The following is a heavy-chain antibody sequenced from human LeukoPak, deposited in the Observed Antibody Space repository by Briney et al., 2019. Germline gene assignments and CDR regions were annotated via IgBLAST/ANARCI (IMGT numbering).Heavy chain of an antibody. CDR1: GYTFTSYD. V-gene: IGHV1-8*01. CDR2: MNPNSGNT. Sequence: ASVKVSCKASGYTFTSYDINWVRQATGQGLEWMGWMNPNSGNTGYAQKFQGRVTMTRNTSISTAYMELSSLRSEDTAVYYCARETKKKRWLQLMRVALHYWGQGTLVTVSS. J-gene: IGHJ4*02. D-gene: IGHD5-24*01. CDR3: ARETKKKRWLQLMRVALHY.